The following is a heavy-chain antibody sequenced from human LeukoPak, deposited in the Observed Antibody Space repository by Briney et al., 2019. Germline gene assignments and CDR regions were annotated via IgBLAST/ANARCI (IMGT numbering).Heavy chain of an antibody. V-gene: IGHV3-23*01. CDR3: ARNTYSSGWYVLFY. CDR1: GFTFSSHA. D-gene: IGHD6-19*01. J-gene: IGHJ4*02. CDR2: ISGRGGST. Sequence: GASMRLSCAASGFTFSSHALSWARHAPGKGLEWVSAISGRGGSTYYADSVTGRFPLSRGHDTTTLSIEMNSKRAEDSAVYYCARNTYSSGWYVLFYWGQGTLVTVSS.